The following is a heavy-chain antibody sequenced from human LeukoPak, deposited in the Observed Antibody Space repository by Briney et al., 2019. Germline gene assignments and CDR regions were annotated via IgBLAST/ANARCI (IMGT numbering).Heavy chain of an antibody. V-gene: IGHV3-21*05. Sequence: PGGSLRLSCAASGFTFSSYAMSWVRQAPGKRLEWVSYITSTSSFIYYADSVKGRFAISRDNAKNSLYLQMNSLRAEDTAVYYCARGLYYDSSGLPLLWGQGTLVTVSS. CDR3: ARGLYYDSSGLPLL. J-gene: IGHJ4*02. D-gene: IGHD3-22*01. CDR2: ITSTSSFI. CDR1: GFTFSSYA.